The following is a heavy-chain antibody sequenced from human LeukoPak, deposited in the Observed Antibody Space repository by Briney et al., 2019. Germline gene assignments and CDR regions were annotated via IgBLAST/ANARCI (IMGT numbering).Heavy chain of an antibody. CDR2: ISAYNGNT. CDR3: ARVIYEKNGYFVSLAGYFGL. V-gene: IGHV1-18*01. CDR1: GYTFTSYG. Sequence: GASVKVSCKASGYTFTSYGISWVRQAPGQGLEWMGWISAYNGNTNYAQKLQGRVTMTTDTSTSTAYMELRSLRSDDAAVYYCARVIYEKNGYFVSLAGYFGLWGRGALVTVSS. J-gene: IGHJ2*01. D-gene: IGHD3-22*01.